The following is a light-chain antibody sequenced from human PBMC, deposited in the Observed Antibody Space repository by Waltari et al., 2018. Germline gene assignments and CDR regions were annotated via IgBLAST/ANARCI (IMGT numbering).Light chain of an antibody. V-gene: IGKV3-15*01. CDR1: QSVTSN. J-gene: IGKJ1*01. Sequence: EIVMTQSPASLSLSPGERATFSCRASQSVTSNLAWYQQKPGQAPRLLIYGASTRAAGIPVRFSGSGSGTEFTLTVSGLQSEDFAIYYCQQYNDWPPWTFGQGTKVEIK. CDR3: QQYNDWPPWT. CDR2: GAS.